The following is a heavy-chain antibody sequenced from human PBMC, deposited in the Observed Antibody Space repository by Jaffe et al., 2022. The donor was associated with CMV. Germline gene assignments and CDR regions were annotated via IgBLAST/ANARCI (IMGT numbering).Heavy chain of an antibody. V-gene: IGHV4-34*01. D-gene: IGHD2-15*01. CDR1: GGSFSGYY. J-gene: IGHJ6*03. CDR2: INHSGST. Sequence: QVQLQQWGAGLLKPSETLSLTCAVYGGSFSGYYWSWIRQPPGKGLEWIGEINHSGSTNYNPSLKSRVTISVDTSKNQFSLKLSSVTAADTAVYYCARGLGYCSGGSCRYSQGYYYMDVWGKGTTVTVSS. CDR3: ARGLGYCSGGSCRYSQGYYYMDV.